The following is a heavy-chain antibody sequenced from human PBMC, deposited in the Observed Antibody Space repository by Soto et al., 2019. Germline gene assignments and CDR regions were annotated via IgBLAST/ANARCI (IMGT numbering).Heavy chain of an antibody. Sequence: EVQLVESGGGLVQPGRSLRLSCAASGFTFDDYAMHWVRQAPGKGLEWVSGISWNSGSIGYADSVKGRFTISRDNAKNSLYLQMNSLGAEDTALYYCANAGSGWYGGAAFDIWGQGTMGTGSS. CDR2: ISWNSGSI. CDR3: ANAGSGWYGGAAFDI. D-gene: IGHD6-19*01. V-gene: IGHV3-9*01. CDR1: GFTFDDYA. J-gene: IGHJ3*02.